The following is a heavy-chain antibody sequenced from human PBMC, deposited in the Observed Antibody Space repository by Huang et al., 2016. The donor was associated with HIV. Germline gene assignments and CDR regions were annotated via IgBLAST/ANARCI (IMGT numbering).Heavy chain of an antibody. V-gene: IGHV3-30*02. J-gene: IGHJ3*01. D-gene: IGHD6-13*01. CDR3: VKERGSSRARSSFDF. Sequence: SGASLTLSCSASGFPFSAHGMDWVRQAPGKGLEWVSFIRYDGNNDYLIGSVKGRFTISRYNSNNTLYLRMNSLRPEDTAVYYCVKERGSSRARSSFDFWGQGTSVIVSS. CDR2: IRYDGNND. CDR1: GFPFSAHG.